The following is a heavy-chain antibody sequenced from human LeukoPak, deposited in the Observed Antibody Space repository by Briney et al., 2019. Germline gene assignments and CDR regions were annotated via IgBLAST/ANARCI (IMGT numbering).Heavy chain of an antibody. Sequence: GGSLRLSCAASXFTFDDYVMHWVRQVPGKGLEWVSLISGDGSSTYYADSVKGRFTISRDNSKNSLYLQMNSLRTEDTALYYCAKDAYSSGWYYFDSWGQGTLVTVSS. CDR1: XFTFDDYV. CDR3: AKDAYSSGWYYFDS. CDR2: ISGDGSST. D-gene: IGHD6-19*01. V-gene: IGHV3-43*02. J-gene: IGHJ4*02.